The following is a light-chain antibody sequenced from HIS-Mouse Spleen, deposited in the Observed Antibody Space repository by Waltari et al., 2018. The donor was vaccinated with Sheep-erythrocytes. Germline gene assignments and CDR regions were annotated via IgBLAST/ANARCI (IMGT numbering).Light chain of an antibody. Sequence: QSALTQPRSVSRSPGQSVTISCTGTSSDVGGYNYVSWYQQHPGKSPKVMIYDASKRTAGVPERFSGSKAGNTASLTISGLQAEDEADYYCCSYAGSYNHVFATGTKVTVL. CDR3: CSYAGSYNHV. J-gene: IGLJ1*01. CDR1: SSDVGGYNY. CDR2: DAS. V-gene: IGLV2-11*01.